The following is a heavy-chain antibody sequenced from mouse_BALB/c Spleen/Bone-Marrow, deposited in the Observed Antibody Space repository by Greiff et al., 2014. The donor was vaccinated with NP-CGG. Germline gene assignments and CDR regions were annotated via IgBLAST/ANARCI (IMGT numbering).Heavy chain of an antibody. V-gene: IGHV2-9*02. J-gene: IGHJ4*01. Sequence: VQLVESGPGLVAPSQSLSITCTVSGFSLTSYGVHWVRQPPGKGLEWLGVIWAGGITNYNSTLMSRLSINKDDSKSKVFLKMNSLQTDDPAMYYCARGGYYKYDEDAMDYWGQGTSVTVSS. D-gene: IGHD2-14*01. CDR3: ARGGYYKYDEDAMDY. CDR2: IWAGGIT. CDR1: GFSLTSYG.